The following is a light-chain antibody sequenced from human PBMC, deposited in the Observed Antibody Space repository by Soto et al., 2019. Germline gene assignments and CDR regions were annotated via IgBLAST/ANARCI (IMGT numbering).Light chain of an antibody. Sequence: QSALTQPASVSGSPGQSITISCTGTSSDVGSYNFVSWYQQLPGKAPKLMIYEVSNRPSGVSNRFPGSKSGNTASLTISGLQAEDEADYYCSSYTTSSNYVFGSGTKSPS. V-gene: IGLV2-14*01. CDR1: SSDVGSYNF. J-gene: IGLJ1*01. CDR2: EVS. CDR3: SSYTTSSNYV.